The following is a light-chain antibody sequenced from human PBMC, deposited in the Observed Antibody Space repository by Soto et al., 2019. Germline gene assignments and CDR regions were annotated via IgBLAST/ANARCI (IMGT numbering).Light chain of an antibody. CDR3: LQDHNYQWT. Sequence: EIVLTQSPATLSLSPGERATLSCRASQSVSSYLAWYQQKPGQAPRLLIYDASNRATGIPARFSGSGSGADFTLTISSLQPEDFATYYCLQDHNYQWTFGQGTKLEIK. V-gene: IGKV3-11*01. J-gene: IGKJ2*02. CDR2: DAS. CDR1: QSVSSY.